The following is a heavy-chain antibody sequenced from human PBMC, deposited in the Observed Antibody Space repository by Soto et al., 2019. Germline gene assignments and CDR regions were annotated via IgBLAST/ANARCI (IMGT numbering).Heavy chain of an antibody. J-gene: IGHJ6*02. D-gene: IGHD1-7*01. CDR1: GYTFTSYA. Sequence: EASVKVSCKASGYTFTSYAMHWVRQAPGQRLEWMGWINAGNGNTKYSQKFQGRVTITRDTSASTAYMELSSLRSEDTAVYYCAKSELRDYYYYGMDVWGQGTTVTVSS. CDR2: INAGNGNT. CDR3: AKSELRDYYYYGMDV. V-gene: IGHV1-3*01.